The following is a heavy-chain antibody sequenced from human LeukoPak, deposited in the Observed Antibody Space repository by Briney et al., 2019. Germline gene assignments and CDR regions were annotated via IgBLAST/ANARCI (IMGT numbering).Heavy chain of an antibody. CDR2: ISGSGGNT. CDR1: GFTFSSYA. V-gene: IGHV3-23*01. Sequence: PGGSLRLSCAASGFTFSSYAMSWVRQAPGKGLEWVSAISGSGGNTYYADSVKGRFTISRDNSKNTLYLQMNSLRAEDTAVYYCANLPLLCGGDCYPPDYWGQGTLVTVSS. D-gene: IGHD2-21*02. J-gene: IGHJ4*02. CDR3: ANLPLLCGGDCYPPDY.